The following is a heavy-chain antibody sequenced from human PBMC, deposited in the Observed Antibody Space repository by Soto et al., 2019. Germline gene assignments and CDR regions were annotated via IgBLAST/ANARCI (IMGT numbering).Heavy chain of an antibody. D-gene: IGHD3-3*01. Sequence: GESLKISCKGSGYSFNKYWIGWVRQMPGKGLEWMGVIYPGDSDIRYGPSFQGQVTISVDKTTSTAYLQWRSLKASDTAVYYCARHCYPNPKLKYYFFYGLDVWGQGTTVTVSS. J-gene: IGHJ6*02. CDR3: ARHCYPNPKLKYYFFYGLDV. CDR2: IYPGDSDI. CDR1: GYSFNKYW. V-gene: IGHV5-51*01.